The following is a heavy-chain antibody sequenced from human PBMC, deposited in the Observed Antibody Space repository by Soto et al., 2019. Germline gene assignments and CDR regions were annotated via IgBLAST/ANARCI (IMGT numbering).Heavy chain of an antibody. CDR2: ISSSSSYI. J-gene: IGHJ3*02. CDR1: GFTFSSCS. CDR3: ATSLGGPDYHDAFDI. Sequence: SLRLSCAASGFTFSSCSMNWVRQAPGKGLEWVSSISSSSSYIYYADSVKGRFTISRDNAKNSLYLQMNSLRAEDTAVYYCATSLGGPDYHDAFDIWGQGTMVTV. D-gene: IGHD4-17*01. V-gene: IGHV3-21*01.